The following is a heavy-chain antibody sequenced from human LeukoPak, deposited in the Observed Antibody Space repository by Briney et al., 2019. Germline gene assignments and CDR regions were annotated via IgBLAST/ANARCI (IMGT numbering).Heavy chain of an antibody. CDR1: GYTFTSYD. Sequence: ASVKVSCKASGYTFTSYDINWVRQATGQGLEWMGWMNPNSGNTGYAQKFQGRVTITRNTSISTAYMELSSLRSEDTAVYYCARAEDYGPWYYFDYWGQGTLVTVSS. CDR2: MNPNSGNT. CDR3: ARAEDYGPWYYFDY. V-gene: IGHV1-8*03. J-gene: IGHJ4*02. D-gene: IGHD4-17*01.